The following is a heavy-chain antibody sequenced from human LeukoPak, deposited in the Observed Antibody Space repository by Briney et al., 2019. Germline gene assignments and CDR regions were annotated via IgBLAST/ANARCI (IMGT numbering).Heavy chain of an antibody. Sequence: SETLSLTCTVSGDSISSSSYYWAWIRQPPGKGLEWIGSILYSGTTFYNPSLKSRVIISVDTSKNQFSLKLSSVTAADTAVYYCARRRIVATLDYWGQGTLVTVSS. CDR1: GDSISSSSYY. V-gene: IGHV4-39*01. D-gene: IGHD5-12*01. CDR2: ILYSGTT. CDR3: ARRRIVATLDY. J-gene: IGHJ4*02.